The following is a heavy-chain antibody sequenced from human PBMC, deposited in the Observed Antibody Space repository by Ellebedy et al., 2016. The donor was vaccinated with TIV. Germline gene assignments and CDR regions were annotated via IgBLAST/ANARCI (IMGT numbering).Heavy chain of an antibody. J-gene: IGHJ6*02. Sequence: GSLRLXXAVYGGSFSGYYWSWIRQPPGKGLEWIGEINHSGSTNYNPSLKSRVTISVDTSKNQFSLKLSSVTAADTAVYYCARGRTEDRVVVVPVRDTGGYYYGMDVWGQGTTVTVSS. CDR2: INHSGST. CDR1: GGSFSGYY. V-gene: IGHV4-34*01. CDR3: ARGRTEDRVVVVPVRDTGGYYYGMDV. D-gene: IGHD2-2*01.